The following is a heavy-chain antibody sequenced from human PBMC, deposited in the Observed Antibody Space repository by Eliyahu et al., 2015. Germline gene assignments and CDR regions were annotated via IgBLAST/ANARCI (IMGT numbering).Heavy chain of an antibody. CDR2: IYYSGST. CDR1: GGXISXGXXX. D-gene: IGHD3-9*01. Sequence: QVQLQESGPGLVKPSQXLSLXCPVXGGXISXGXXXWSWIRQHPGKGLEWIGYIYYSGSTYYNPSLKSRVTISVDTSKNQFSLKLSSVTAADTAVYYCARGNYDILTGLYYFDYWGQGTLVTVSS. J-gene: IGHJ4*02. V-gene: IGHV4-31*03. CDR3: ARGNYDILTGLYYFDY.